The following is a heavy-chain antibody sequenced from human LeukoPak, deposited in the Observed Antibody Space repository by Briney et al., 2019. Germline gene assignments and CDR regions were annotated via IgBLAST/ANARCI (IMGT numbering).Heavy chain of an antibody. Sequence: SETLSLTCAVYGGSFSGYYWSWIRQPPGKGLEWIGEINHSGSTNYNPPLKSRVTISVDTSKNQFSLKLSSVTAAGTAVYYCARGGLRLGHWGQGTLVTVSS. CDR1: GGSFSGYY. CDR3: ARGGLRLGH. V-gene: IGHV4-34*01. D-gene: IGHD5-12*01. CDR2: INHSGST. J-gene: IGHJ4*02.